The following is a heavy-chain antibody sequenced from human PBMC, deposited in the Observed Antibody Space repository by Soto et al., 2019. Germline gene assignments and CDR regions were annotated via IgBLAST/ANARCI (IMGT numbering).Heavy chain of an antibody. CDR3: ARGIYGYDYYYYGMDV. V-gene: IGHV3-7*04. D-gene: IGHD5-18*01. CDR1: GFTFSSYW. Sequence: GGSLRLSCAASGFTFSSYWMSWVRQAPGKGLEWVANIKQDGSEKYYVDSVKGRFTISRDNAKNSLYLQMNSLRAEDTAVYYCARGIYGYDYYYYGMDVWGQGTTVTVSS. CDR2: IKQDGSEK. J-gene: IGHJ6*02.